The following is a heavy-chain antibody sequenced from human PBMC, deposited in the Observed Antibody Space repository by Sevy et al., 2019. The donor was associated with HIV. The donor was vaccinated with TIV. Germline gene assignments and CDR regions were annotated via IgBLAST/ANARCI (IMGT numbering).Heavy chain of an antibody. CDR3: CTYYYGSGSYYNLDY. V-gene: IGHV3-7*03. CDR2: IKQDGSEK. D-gene: IGHD3-10*01. Sequence: GGSLRLSCGVFGFNFSTYWMSWVRQAPGKGLEWVANIKQDGSEKYYLDSLKGRFTISRDNAKNSLYLQMNSLRAEDTAVYYCCTYYYGSGSYYNLDYWGQGTLVTVSS. J-gene: IGHJ4*02. CDR1: GFNFSTYW.